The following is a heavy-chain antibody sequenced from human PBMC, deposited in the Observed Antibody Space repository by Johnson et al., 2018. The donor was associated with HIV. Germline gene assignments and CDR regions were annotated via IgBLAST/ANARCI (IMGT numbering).Heavy chain of an antibody. CDR2: ISYDGSNK. CDR3: ARDALEALQAFDI. J-gene: IGHJ3*02. CDR1: GFTFSSYG. V-gene: IGHV3-33*05. Sequence: VQLVESGGGVVQPGGSLRLSCAASGFTFSSYGMHWVRQAPGKGLEWVAVISYDGSNKYYADSVKGRFTISRDNSKNTLYLQLNSLRAEDTAVYYCARDALEALQAFDIWGQGTMVTVSS.